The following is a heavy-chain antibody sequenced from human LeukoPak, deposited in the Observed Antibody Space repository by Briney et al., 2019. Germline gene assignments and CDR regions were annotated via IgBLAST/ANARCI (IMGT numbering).Heavy chain of an antibody. D-gene: IGHD3-16*01. Sequence: SQTLSLTCTVSGGSISSGSYYWSWIRQPAGKGLEWIGRIYTSGSTNYNPSLKSRVTISVATSKNQFSLKLSSVTAADTAVYYCARDFVSSPRGFGGVIDTWGQGTLVTVSS. V-gene: IGHV4-61*02. CDR2: IYTSGST. CDR1: GGSISSGSYY. CDR3: ARDFVSSPRGFGGVIDT. J-gene: IGHJ5*02.